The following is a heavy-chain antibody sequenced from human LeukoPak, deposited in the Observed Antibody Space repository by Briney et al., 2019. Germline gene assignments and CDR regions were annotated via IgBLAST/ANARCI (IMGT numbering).Heavy chain of an antibody. D-gene: IGHD5-24*01. Sequence: GASVKVSCKASGYTSTSYNMHWVRQAPRQGREWMGIINPSGGSTSYAQKFQGRVTMTRDTSTSTVYMELSSLRSEDSAVYYCARTPLEMATDYFDYWVEGTLVTVSS. CDR3: ARTPLEMATDYFDY. V-gene: IGHV1-46*01. CDR2: INPSGGST. CDR1: GYTSTSYN. J-gene: IGHJ4*02.